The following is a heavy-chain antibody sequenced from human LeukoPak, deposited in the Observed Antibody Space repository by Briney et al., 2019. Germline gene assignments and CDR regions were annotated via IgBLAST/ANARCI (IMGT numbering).Heavy chain of an antibody. CDR3: ARQVVPAAYYYYYYGMDV. J-gene: IGHJ6*02. CDR1: GYSFTSYW. CDR2: IYPGDSDT. D-gene: IGHD2-2*01. Sequence: GESLKISCKGSGYSFTSYWIGWVRQMPGKGLEWMGIIYPGDSDTRYSPSFQGQVTISADKSISTAYLQWSSLKASDTAMYYCARQVVPAAYYYYYYGMDVWGQGTTVTVSS. V-gene: IGHV5-51*01.